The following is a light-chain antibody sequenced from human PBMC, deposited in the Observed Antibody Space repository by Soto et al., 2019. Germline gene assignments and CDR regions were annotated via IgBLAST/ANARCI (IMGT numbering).Light chain of an antibody. Sequence: EIVMTQSPATLSVSPGERATLSCRASQSVSSKLAWYQQKPGQAPRLLIYGISTRATAIPARFSGSGSGAEFTLTISSLQSEDFAVYYCQQYKNWPYTFGQGTKLEIK. V-gene: IGKV3-15*01. CDR2: GIS. J-gene: IGKJ2*01. CDR1: QSVSSK. CDR3: QQYKNWPYT.